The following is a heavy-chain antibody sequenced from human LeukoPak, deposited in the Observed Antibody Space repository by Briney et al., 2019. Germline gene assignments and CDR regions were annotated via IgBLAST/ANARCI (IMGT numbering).Heavy chain of an antibody. V-gene: IGHV1-46*01. J-gene: IGHJ4*02. Sequence: GASVKVSCKASRYTFTSQYLHWVRQAPGQGLEWMGMINPSGGSTTYAQKFQGRVTMTRDTSTSTAYMELRSLRSDDTAVYYCARDLIVNYYDSSGRLDYWGQGTLVTVSS. CDR1: RYTFTSQY. CDR3: ARDLIVNYYDSSGRLDY. CDR2: INPSGGST. D-gene: IGHD3-22*01.